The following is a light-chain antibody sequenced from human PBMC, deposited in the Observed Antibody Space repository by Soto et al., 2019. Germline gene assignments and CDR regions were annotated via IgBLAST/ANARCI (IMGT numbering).Light chain of an antibody. J-gene: IGLJ1*01. CDR3: QSYDSSLSGYV. V-gene: IGLV1-40*01. CDR1: SSNIGAGYE. CDR2: ENN. Sequence: QSVLTQPPSVSEAPGQRVTISCTGSSSNIGAGYEAHWYQQVPGTAPKLLIYENNNRHSGVPDRFSGSKSGTSASLAITGLQADDEGEYYCQSYDSSLSGYVFGTGTKVTVL.